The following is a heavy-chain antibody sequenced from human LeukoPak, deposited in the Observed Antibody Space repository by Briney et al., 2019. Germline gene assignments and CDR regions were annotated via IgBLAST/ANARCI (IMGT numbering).Heavy chain of an antibody. D-gene: IGHD2-2*01. CDR2: ISYDGSNK. CDR1: GFTFSSYA. Sequence: GGSLRLSCAASGFTFSSYAMHWVRQAPGKGLEWVAVISYDGSNKYYADSVKGRFTISRDNSKNTLYLQMNSLRAEDTAVYYCARDGQYCNSTSCYEFEGWFDPWGQGTLVTVSS. J-gene: IGHJ5*02. CDR3: ARDGQYCNSTSCYEFEGWFDP. V-gene: IGHV3-30*04.